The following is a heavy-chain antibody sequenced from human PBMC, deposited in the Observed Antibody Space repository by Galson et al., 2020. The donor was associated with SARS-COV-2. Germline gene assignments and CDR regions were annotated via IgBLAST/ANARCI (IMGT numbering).Heavy chain of an antibody. CDR2: ISHDGNNK. Sequence: TGGSLRLSCAASGFTLSSYAMHWVRQAPGQGLEWVAVISHDGNNKNYADSEKGRFTISRDISRNTLYLQMSSLKPDDTAVYYCARDLSGSYSFDYWGQGTLVTVSS. D-gene: IGHD1-26*01. J-gene: IGHJ4*02. CDR1: GFTLSSYA. CDR3: ARDLSGSYSFDY. V-gene: IGHV3-30-3*01.